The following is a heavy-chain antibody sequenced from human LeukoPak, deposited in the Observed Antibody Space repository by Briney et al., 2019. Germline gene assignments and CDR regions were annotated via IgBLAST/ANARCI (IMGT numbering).Heavy chain of an antibody. CDR3: ASTVRTPISSTWYNYHYYYYMDV. CDR1: GGTFSGYA. CDR2: IIPMFGTA. J-gene: IGHJ6*03. Sequence: ASVKVSCKASGGTFSGYAISWVRQAPGQGLEWMGGIIPMFGTANYAQKFQGRVTITADKSTSTAYMELSSLRSEDTAVYYCASTVRTPISSTWYNYHYYYYMDVWGKGTTVTVSS. V-gene: IGHV1-69*06. D-gene: IGHD6-13*01.